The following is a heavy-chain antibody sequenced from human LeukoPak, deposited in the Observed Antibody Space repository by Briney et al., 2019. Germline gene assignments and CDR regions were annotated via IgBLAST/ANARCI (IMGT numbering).Heavy chain of an antibody. D-gene: IGHD4-11*01. V-gene: IGHV3-23*01. CDR3: VRDYTR. Sequence: GGSLRLSCAASGFTFSTYAMSWVRQAPGKGLEWVSVISGGGGSTYYADSVKGRFTISSDNSKNTLYLQMNSLRDEDTAVYYCVRDYTRWGQGTLVTVSS. CDR1: GFTFSTYA. J-gene: IGHJ4*02. CDR2: ISGGGGST.